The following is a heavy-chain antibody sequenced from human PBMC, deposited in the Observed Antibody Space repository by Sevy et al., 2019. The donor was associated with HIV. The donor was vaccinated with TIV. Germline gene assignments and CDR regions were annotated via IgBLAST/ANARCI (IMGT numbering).Heavy chain of an antibody. V-gene: IGHV3-49*04. Sequence: GGSLRLSCTGSGFTFDDYAVSWVRQAPGKGLEWVGFIRSEAYGGTTAYGASVKGRFTISRDDSKNIAYLQMKSLKTDDTAVYYCTRNIRDLVPYYYYYMDVWGKGTTVTVSS. CDR1: GFTFDDYA. J-gene: IGHJ6*03. D-gene: IGHD6-13*01. CDR2: IRSEAYGGTT. CDR3: TRNIRDLVPYYYYYMDV.